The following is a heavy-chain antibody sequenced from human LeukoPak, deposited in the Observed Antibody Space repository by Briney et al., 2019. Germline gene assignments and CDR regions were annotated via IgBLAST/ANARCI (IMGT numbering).Heavy chain of an antibody. V-gene: IGHV4-59*08. Sequence: GSLRLSCAGSGFTFSIYAMSWVRQAPGKGLEWVGYIYYGGSTNYNPSLKSRVTISVDTSKNQFSLKLSSVTAADTAVYFCARQVWYYDRSAFDIWGQGTMVTVSS. CDR2: IYYGGST. CDR1: GFTFSIYA. J-gene: IGHJ3*02. D-gene: IGHD3-22*01. CDR3: ARQVWYYDRSAFDI.